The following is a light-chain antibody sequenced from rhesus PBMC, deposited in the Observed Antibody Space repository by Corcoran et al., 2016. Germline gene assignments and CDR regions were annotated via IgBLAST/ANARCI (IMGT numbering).Light chain of an antibody. CDR2: KAS. CDR3: LQFSSSPLT. CDR1: QSISSW. V-gene: IGKV1-22*01. Sequence: SASVGDTVTITCRASQSISSWLDWYQQKPGKAPKLLIYKASSLQSGVPSRFSGSGSGTDFTLTISSLQPDDFATYYCLQFSSSPLTFGGGAKVEIK. J-gene: IGKJ4*01.